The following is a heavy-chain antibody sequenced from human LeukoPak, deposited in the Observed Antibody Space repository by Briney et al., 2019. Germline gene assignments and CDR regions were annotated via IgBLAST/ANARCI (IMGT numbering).Heavy chain of an antibody. J-gene: IGHJ4*02. D-gene: IGHD7-27*01. CDR2: IKSKTDGGTT. V-gene: IGHV3-15*01. Sequence: GGSLRLSCTASGFNFGDFAMSWVRQAPGKGLEWVGRIKSKTDGGTTDYAAPVKGRFIISRDDSKNTLYLQMNSLKTEDTAVYYCTTDLWVWGQGTLVTVSS. CDR1: GFNFGDFA. CDR3: TTDLWV.